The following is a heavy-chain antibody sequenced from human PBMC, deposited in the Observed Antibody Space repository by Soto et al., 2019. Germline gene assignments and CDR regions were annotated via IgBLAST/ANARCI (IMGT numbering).Heavy chain of an antibody. CDR2: ISYDGSNK. CDR3: ARTYDYGSGSYNASDI. Sequence: GGSLRLSCAASGFTFSSYAMHWVRQAPGKGLEWVAVISYDGSNKYYAESVKGRFTISRDNSKNTLYLQMSSLRAEDTVVYYCARTYDYGSGSYNASDIWGQGTMVTVSS. D-gene: IGHD3-10*01. J-gene: IGHJ3*02. CDR1: GFTFSSYA. V-gene: IGHV3-30*04.